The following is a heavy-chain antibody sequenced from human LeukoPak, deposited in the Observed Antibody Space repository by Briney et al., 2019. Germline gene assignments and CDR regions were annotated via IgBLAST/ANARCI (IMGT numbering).Heavy chain of an antibody. CDR3: TTTGQRFRTYYYGMDV. CDR1: GFTFSNAW. Sequence: GGSLRLSCAASGFTFSNAWMSWVRQAPGKGLEWVGRIKSKTDGGTTDYAAPVKGRFTISRDDSKNTLYLQMNSLKTEDTAVYYCTTTGQRFRTYYYGMDVWGQGTTVTVSS. V-gene: IGHV3-15*01. J-gene: IGHJ6*02. CDR2: IKSKTDGGTT. D-gene: IGHD3-3*01.